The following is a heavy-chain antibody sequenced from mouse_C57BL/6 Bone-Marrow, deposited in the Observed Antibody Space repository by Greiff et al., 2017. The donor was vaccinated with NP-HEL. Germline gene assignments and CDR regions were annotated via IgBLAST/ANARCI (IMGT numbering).Heavy chain of an antibody. J-gene: IGHJ3*01. CDR3: ARGDYDGSSPAWFAY. D-gene: IGHD1-1*01. CDR1: GYTFTSYW. V-gene: IGHV1-52*01. Sequence: QVQLQQPGAELVRPGSSVKLSCKASGYTFTSYWMHWVKQRPIQGLEWIGNIDPSDSETHYNQKFKDKATLTVDKSSSTAYMQLSSLTSEDSAVYDWARGDYDGSSPAWFAYWGQGTLVTVSA. CDR2: IDPSDSET.